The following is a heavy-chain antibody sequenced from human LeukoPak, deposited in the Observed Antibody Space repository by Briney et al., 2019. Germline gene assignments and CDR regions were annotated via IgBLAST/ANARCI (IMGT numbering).Heavy chain of an antibody. D-gene: IGHD2-15*01. Sequence: SETLSLTCTVSGGSISNYYWSWIRQPPGKGLEWIGYIYYSGSTNYNPSLKSRVTISVDTSKNQFSLKLSSVTAADTAVYYCARTSVVVAAADYWGQGTLVTVSS. CDR2: IYYSGST. CDR1: GGSISNYY. CDR3: ARTSVVVAAADY. J-gene: IGHJ4*02. V-gene: IGHV4-59*12.